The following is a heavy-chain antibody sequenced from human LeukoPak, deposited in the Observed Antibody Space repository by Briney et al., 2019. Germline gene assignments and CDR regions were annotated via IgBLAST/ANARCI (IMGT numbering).Heavy chain of an antibody. CDR1: GFTFSSYA. J-gene: IGHJ3*02. V-gene: IGHV3-23*01. Sequence: PGRSLRLSCAASGFTFSSYAMSWVRQAPGKGLEWVSVISGSGGSTYYTDSVKGRFTISRDNSKNTLYLQMNSLRVEDTAVYYCAKEMGAVRAFDIWGQGTMVAVSS. D-gene: IGHD4-23*01. CDR2: ISGSGGST. CDR3: AKEMGAVRAFDI.